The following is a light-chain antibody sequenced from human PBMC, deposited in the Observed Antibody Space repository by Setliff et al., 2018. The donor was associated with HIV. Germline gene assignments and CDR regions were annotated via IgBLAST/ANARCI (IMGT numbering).Light chain of an antibody. CDR2: DVS. V-gene: IGLV2-23*02. CDR1: SSDVGGYNY. CDR3: CSYAGSDAWI. Sequence: QSALTQPASVSGSPGQSITISCTGSSSDVGGYNYVSWYQQHPGKAPKLMIYDVSKRPSGVSNRFSGSKSGNTASLTISGLQAEDEADYYCCSYAGSDAWIFGGGTKVTVL. J-gene: IGLJ2*01.